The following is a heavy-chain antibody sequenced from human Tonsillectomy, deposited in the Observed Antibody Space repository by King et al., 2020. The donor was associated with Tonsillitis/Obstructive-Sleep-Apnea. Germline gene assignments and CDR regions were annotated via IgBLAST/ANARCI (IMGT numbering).Heavy chain of an antibody. CDR1: GFTFSDYY. J-gene: IGHJ6*03. V-gene: IGHV3-11*05. Sequence: VQLVESGGGLVKPGGSLRLSCAASGFTFSDYYMSWIRQAPGKGLEWVSYISSSSSYKNYADSVKGRFTISRDNAKNSLYLQMNSLRAEDTAVYYCARDYYYDFWSGYYYYMDVWGKGTTVTVSS. CDR3: ARDYYYDFWSGYYYYMDV. D-gene: IGHD3-3*01. CDR2: ISSSSSYK.